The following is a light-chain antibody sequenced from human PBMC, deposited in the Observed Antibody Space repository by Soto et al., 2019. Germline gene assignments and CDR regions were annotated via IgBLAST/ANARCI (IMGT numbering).Light chain of an antibody. V-gene: IGKV3-15*01. J-gene: IGKJ1*01. Sequence: DILMTQSPATLSVSPGERATLSCRASQSVRSNLAWYQQKPGQAPRLLIYGASTRATGIPVRFSGSGSGTDFTLTISSLQSEDFAAYYCLQYNDWVPTFGQGTKVDIK. CDR1: QSVRSN. CDR2: GAS. CDR3: LQYNDWVPT.